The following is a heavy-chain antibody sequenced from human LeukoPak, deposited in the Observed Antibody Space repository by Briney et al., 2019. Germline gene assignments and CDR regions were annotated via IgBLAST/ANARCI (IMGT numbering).Heavy chain of an antibody. V-gene: IGHV4-59*01. CDR2: IYYSGST. CDR1: GGSISSYY. CDR3: ARRDGYKKYYFDY. D-gene: IGHD5-24*01. J-gene: IGHJ4*02. Sequence: SETLSLTCTVSGGSISSYYWSWIRQPPGKGLEWIGYIYYSGSTNYNPSLKSRVTTSVDTSKNQFSLKLSSVTAADTAVYYCARRDGYKKYYFDYWGQGTLVTVSS.